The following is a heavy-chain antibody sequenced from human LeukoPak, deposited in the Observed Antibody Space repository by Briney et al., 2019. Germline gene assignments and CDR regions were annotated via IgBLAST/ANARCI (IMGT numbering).Heavy chain of an antibody. CDR3: ARGEVDYDILTGYLTY. D-gene: IGHD3-9*01. CDR1: GGTFSSYT. CDR2: IIPIFGTA. J-gene: IGHJ4*02. Sequence: ASVKVSCKASGGTFSSYTISWVRQAPGQGLEWMGGIIPIFGTANYAQKFQGGVTITTDESTSTAYMELSSLRSEDTAVYYCARGEVDYDILTGYLTYWGQGTLVTVSS. V-gene: IGHV1-69*05.